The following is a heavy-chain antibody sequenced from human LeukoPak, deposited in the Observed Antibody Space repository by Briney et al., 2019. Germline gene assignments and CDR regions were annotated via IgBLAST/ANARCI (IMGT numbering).Heavy chain of an antibody. CDR3: ASGMATITPFDY. CDR1: GGSISSYY. D-gene: IGHD5-24*01. V-gene: IGHV4-59*01. J-gene: IGHJ4*02. CDR2: IYYSGST. Sequence: PSETLSLXCTVSGGSISSYYWSWIRRPPGKGLEWIGYIYYSGSTNYNPSLKSRVTISVDTSKNQFSLKLSSVTAADTAVYYCASGMATITPFDYWGQGTLVTVSS.